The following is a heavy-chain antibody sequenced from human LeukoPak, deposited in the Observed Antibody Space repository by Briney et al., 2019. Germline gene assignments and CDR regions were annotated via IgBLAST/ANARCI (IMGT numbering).Heavy chain of an antibody. CDR3: AKDPRYSSGWGVFDY. Sequence: GGSLRLSCAASGFTFSSYGMHWVRQAPGKGLEWVAVISYDGSNKYYADSVKGRFTISRDNSKNTLYLQMNSLRAEDTAVYYCAKDPRYSSGWGVFDYWGQGTLVTVSS. J-gene: IGHJ4*02. V-gene: IGHV3-30*18. D-gene: IGHD6-19*01. CDR2: ISYDGSNK. CDR1: GFTFSSYG.